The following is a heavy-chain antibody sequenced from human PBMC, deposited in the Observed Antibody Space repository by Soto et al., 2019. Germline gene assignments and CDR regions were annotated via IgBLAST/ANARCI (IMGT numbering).Heavy chain of an antibody. CDR2: IYYSGST. J-gene: IGHJ6*02. V-gene: IGHV4-30-4*01. CDR1: GGSISSGDYY. CDR3: ARDQYYDFWSGYFKDYGMDV. D-gene: IGHD3-3*01. Sequence: SETLSLTCTVSGGSISSGDYYWSWIRQPPGKGLEWIGYIYYSGSTYYNPSLKSRVTISVDTSKNQFSLKLSSVTAADTAVYYCARDQYYDFWSGYFKDYGMDVWGQGTTVTVSS.